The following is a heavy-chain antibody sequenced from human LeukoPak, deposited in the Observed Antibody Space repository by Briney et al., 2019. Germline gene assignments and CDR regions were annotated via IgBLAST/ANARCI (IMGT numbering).Heavy chain of an antibody. CDR3: ARLWSGFRPPDY. D-gene: IGHD3-3*01. CDR2: MSYSGRT. J-gene: IGHJ4*02. V-gene: IGHV4-39*01. CDR1: GGSIISGTYY. Sequence: SETLSLTCTVSGGSIISGTYYWGWVRQAPGKGLEWIGSMSYSGRTYQNPSLKSRLTISVDTSKNQLSLKLSSVTVADTAVYYCARLWSGFRPPDYWGQGTPVTVSS.